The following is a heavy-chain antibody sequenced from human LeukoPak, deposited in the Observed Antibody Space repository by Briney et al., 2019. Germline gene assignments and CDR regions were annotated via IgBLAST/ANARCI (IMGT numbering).Heavy chain of an antibody. V-gene: IGHV3-23*01. J-gene: IGHJ4*02. CDR1: GFTFSIYA. D-gene: IGHD1-20*01. CDR2: ISGTGDST. CDR3: AKGGKVTGTTWNGKYYYDY. Sequence: GGSLRLSCAASGFTFSIYAMSWVRQAPGRGLEWVSAISGTGDSTYYADSVKGRFTISRDNSKNTLYLQMNSLRAEDTAVYYCAKGGKVTGTTWNGKYYYDYWGQGTLVTVSS.